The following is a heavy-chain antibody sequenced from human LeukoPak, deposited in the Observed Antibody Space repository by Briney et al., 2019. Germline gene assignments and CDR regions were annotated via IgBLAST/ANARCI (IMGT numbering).Heavy chain of an antibody. CDR1: GFTFSSYA. V-gene: IGHV3-23*01. CDR3: AKLISGSSNRSDY. CDR2: ISGSGGST. J-gene: IGHJ4*02. D-gene: IGHD1-26*01. Sequence: GGSLRLSCADSGFTFSSYAMSWVRQAPGKGLEWVSAISGSGGSTYYADSVKGRFTISRDNSKNTLYLQMNSLRAGDTAVYYCAKLISGSSNRSDYWGQGTLVTVSS.